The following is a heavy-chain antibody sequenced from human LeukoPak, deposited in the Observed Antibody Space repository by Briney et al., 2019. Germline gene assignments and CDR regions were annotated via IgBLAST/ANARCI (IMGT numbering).Heavy chain of an antibody. D-gene: IGHD1-26*01. Sequence: GGSLRLSCAASGFTFNSYAMSWVRQASGKGLEWVSTVTGSGSATYYADSVKGRFTISRDNSKNTLYLQMNSLRAEDTAVYHCAKDLNPREAGATIDYWGQGTLVTVSS. CDR3: AKDLNPREAGATIDY. V-gene: IGHV3-23*01. J-gene: IGHJ4*02. CDR2: VTGSGSAT. CDR1: GFTFNSYA.